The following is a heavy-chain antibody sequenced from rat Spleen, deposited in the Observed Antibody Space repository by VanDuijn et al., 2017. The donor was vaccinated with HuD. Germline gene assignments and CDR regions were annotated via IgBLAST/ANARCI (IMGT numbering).Heavy chain of an antibody. J-gene: IGHJ1*01. CDR1: GLTFSDYD. Sequence: EVQLVESDGGLVQPGRSLKLSCVTSGLTFSDYDMDWVRQAPTKGLEWVATISYDGSSTYCRDSVKGRFTISRDNGKSTLYLEMDSLRSEDMATYYCVRQGYLRDWYFDFWGPGTMVTVSS. CDR2: ISYDGSST. V-gene: IGHV5-29*01. CDR3: VRQGYLRDWYFDF. D-gene: IGHD2-5*01.